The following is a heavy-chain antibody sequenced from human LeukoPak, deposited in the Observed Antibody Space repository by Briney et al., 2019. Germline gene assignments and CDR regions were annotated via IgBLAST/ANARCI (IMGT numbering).Heavy chain of an antibody. D-gene: IGHD4-17*01. CDR2: ISSSSSTI. V-gene: IGHV3-48*01. Sequence: GGSLRLSCAAPGFTFDDYAKHWVRQAPGKGLEWVSYISSSSSTIYYADSVKGRFTISRDNAKNSLYLQMNSLRAEDTAVYYCAREGGHGDYESRSPHFDYWGQGTLVTASS. J-gene: IGHJ4*02. CDR1: GFTFDDYA. CDR3: AREGGHGDYESRSPHFDY.